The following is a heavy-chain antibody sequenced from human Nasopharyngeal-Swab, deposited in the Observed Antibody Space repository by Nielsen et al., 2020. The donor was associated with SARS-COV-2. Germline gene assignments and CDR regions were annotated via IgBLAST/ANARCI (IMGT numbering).Heavy chain of an antibody. Sequence: SETLSLTCIVSGGSVSSGSYYWSWLRQPPGKGLAWIGYIYYSGSTNYNPSLKSRVTISVDTSKNQFSLKLSSVTAADTAVYYCARVGIAVAGHGGLYYYYGMDVWGQGTTVTVSS. CDR3: ARVGIAVAGHGGLYYYYGMDV. J-gene: IGHJ6*02. V-gene: IGHV4-61*01. CDR2: IYYSGST. CDR1: GGSVSSGSYY. D-gene: IGHD6-19*01.